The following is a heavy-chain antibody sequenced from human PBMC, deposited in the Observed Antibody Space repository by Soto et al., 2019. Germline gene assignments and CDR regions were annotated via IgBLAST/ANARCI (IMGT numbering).Heavy chain of an antibody. CDR3: TTGLWGLWFGELSGDAFDI. V-gene: IGHV3-15*01. Sequence: PGGSLRLSCAASGFTFSNAWMSWVRQAPGKGLEWVGRIKSKTDGGTTDYAAPVKGRFTISRDDSKNTLYLQMNSLKTEDTAVYYCTTGLWGLWFGELSGDAFDIWGQGTMVTVSS. J-gene: IGHJ3*02. CDR2: IKSKTDGGTT. D-gene: IGHD3-10*01. CDR1: GFTFSNAW.